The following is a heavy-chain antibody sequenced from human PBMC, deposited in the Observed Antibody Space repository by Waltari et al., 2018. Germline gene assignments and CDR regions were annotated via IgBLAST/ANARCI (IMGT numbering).Heavy chain of an antibody. J-gene: IGHJ4*02. CDR2: MNPNSGNT. CDR3: ARPSSSWYPFDY. Sequence: QVQLVQSGAEVKKPGASVKVSCKASGYPFTSSDIHWVRQATGQGLEWMGWMNPNSGNTGYAQKFQGRVTITRNTSISTAYMELSSLRSEDTAVYYCARPSSSWYPFDYWGQGTLVTVSS. CDR1: GYPFTSSD. D-gene: IGHD6-13*01. V-gene: IGHV1-8*03.